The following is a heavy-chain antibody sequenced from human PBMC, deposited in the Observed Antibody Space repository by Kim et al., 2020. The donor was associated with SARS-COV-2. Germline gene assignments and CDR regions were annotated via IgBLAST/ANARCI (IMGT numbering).Heavy chain of an antibody. Sequence: GGSLRLSCAASGFTFSSYWMTWVRQARGKGLEWVASIRGDGSEKKNVESVKGRFTISRDNGKNSVYLQMNTLRAEDTAIYYCAKIRRTEPDVYWGQGTLVTDSS. CDR3: AKIRRTEPDVY. V-gene: IGHV3-7*01. D-gene: IGHD2-21*02. CDR2: IRGDGSEK. J-gene: IGHJ4*02. CDR1: GFTFSSYW.